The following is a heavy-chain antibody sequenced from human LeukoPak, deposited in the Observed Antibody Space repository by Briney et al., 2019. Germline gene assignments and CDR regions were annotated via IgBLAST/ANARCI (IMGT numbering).Heavy chain of an antibody. Sequence: ASVKVSCKASGYTFTSYDINWVRQATGQGLEWMGWMNPNSGNTGYAQKFQGRVTMTRSTSISTAYMELSSLRFEDTAVYYCTRSVRNGHIDYWGQGTLVTVSS. CDR1: GYTFTSYD. CDR3: TRSVRNGHIDY. V-gene: IGHV1-8*01. CDR2: MNPNSGNT. J-gene: IGHJ4*02. D-gene: IGHD2-21*01.